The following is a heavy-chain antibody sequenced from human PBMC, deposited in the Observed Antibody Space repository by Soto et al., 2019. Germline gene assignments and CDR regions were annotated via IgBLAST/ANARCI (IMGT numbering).Heavy chain of an antibody. CDR3: AREGNYNSGDY. J-gene: IGHJ4*02. CDR2: LYSGGGT. D-gene: IGHD1-1*01. CDR1: GFTVSSNY. Sequence: GGGLIQPGGSLRLSCAASGFTVSSNYMSWVRQAPGKGLEWISVLYSGGGTYYADSVKGRFTISRDNSKNTLYLQMNSLRAEDTAVYYCAREGNYNSGDYWGQGTLVTVSS. V-gene: IGHV3-53*01.